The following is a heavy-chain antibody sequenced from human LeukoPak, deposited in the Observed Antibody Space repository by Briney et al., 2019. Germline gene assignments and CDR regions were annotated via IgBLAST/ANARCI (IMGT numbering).Heavy chain of an antibody. J-gene: IGHJ4*02. Sequence: ASVKVSCKASGYTFSAYCMHWVRQAPGQGLEWMGWINPKSGGTNYAQQFQDRVTMTRDTSISSTYMELSRLKSDDTAVYYCVRDMGISGWYAPPLGYFDSWGQGTLVTVSS. D-gene: IGHD6-19*01. CDR2: INPKSGGT. CDR1: GYTFSAYC. V-gene: IGHV1-2*02. CDR3: VRDMGISGWYAPPLGYFDS.